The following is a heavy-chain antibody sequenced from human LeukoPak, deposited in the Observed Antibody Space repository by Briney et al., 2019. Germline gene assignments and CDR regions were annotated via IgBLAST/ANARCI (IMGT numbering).Heavy chain of an antibody. Sequence: GASVKVSCKASGYTFTNYGISWVRQAPGQGLECMGWISAYNGNTKYVQKFQGRVTMTTDTSTSTAYMELRSLRSDDTAVYYCARNLFRNDAFDIWGQGTMVTVSS. CDR1: GYTFTNYG. J-gene: IGHJ3*02. CDR3: ARNLFRNDAFDI. CDR2: ISAYNGNT. V-gene: IGHV1-18*01. D-gene: IGHD1-7*01.